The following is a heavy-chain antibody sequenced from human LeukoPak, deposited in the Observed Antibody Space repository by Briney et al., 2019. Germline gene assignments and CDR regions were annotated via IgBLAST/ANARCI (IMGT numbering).Heavy chain of an antibody. Sequence: SQTLSLTCTVSGGSISSGSYYWSWIRQPAGKGLEWIGRIYTSGSTNYNPSLKSRVTISVDTSENQFSLKLSSVTAADTAVYYCAREGYSSSWSQGLISYYYYMDVWGKGTTVTISS. V-gene: IGHV4-61*02. CDR3: AREGYSSSWSQGLISYYYYMDV. CDR2: IYTSGST. CDR1: GGSISSGSYY. D-gene: IGHD6-13*01. J-gene: IGHJ6*03.